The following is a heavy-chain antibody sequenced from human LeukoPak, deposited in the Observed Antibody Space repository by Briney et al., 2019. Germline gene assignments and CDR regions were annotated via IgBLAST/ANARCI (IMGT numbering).Heavy chain of an antibody. Sequence: ASVKVSCKASGYTFTGYYMHWVRQAPGQGLEWMGWINPNSGGTNYAQKFQGRVTMTRDTSISTAYMELSRLRSDDTAVYYCARPNHYSGFPFDYWGQGTLVTVSS. CDR2: INPNSGGT. V-gene: IGHV1-2*02. D-gene: IGHD5-12*01. J-gene: IGHJ4*02. CDR3: ARPNHYSGFPFDY. CDR1: GYTFTGYY.